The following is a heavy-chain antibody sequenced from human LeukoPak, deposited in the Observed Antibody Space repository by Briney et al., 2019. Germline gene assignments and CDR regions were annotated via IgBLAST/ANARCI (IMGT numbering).Heavy chain of an antibody. CDR3: ARGHWNLSP. D-gene: IGHD1-1*01. J-gene: IGHJ5*02. CDR2: IRQDGSEK. V-gene: IGHV3-7*01. CDR1: GFPLSNYW. Sequence: GGSLRLSCAASGFPLSNYWMTWVRQAPGKGLEWVAYIRQDGSEKYYVDPVRGRFTISRDNAKNSLYLQMNSLRAEDTAVYYCARGHWNLSPWGQGTLVTVSS.